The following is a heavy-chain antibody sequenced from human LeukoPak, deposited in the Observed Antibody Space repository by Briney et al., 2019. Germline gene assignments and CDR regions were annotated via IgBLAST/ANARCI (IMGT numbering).Heavy chain of an antibody. J-gene: IGHJ3*02. CDR2: GYTSGST. Sequence: SETLSLTCTGSGGSISSGSYYWRWIRQPAGKGLEWIGRGYTSGSTNYNPSLKSRVTISVDTSKNQFSLKLSSVTAADTAVYYCASFHNYYDSSGYYPLGDAFDIWGQGTMVTVSS. V-gene: IGHV4-61*02. CDR1: GGSISSGSYY. CDR3: ASFHNYYDSSGYYPLGDAFDI. D-gene: IGHD3-22*01.